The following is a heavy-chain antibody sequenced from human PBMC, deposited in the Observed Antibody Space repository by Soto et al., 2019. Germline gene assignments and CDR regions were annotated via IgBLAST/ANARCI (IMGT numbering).Heavy chain of an antibody. J-gene: IGHJ4*02. D-gene: IGHD6-19*01. CDR2: IYYSGST. CDR3: ARYPDPYSNGLDY. Sequence: SETLSLTCTVSGGSISRYYWSWIRQPPGKGLEWIGYIYYSGSTNYNPSLKSRVTISVDTSKNQFSLKLSSVTAADTAVYYCARYPDPYSNGLDYWGQGALVTVSS. V-gene: IGHV4-59*01. CDR1: GGSISRYY.